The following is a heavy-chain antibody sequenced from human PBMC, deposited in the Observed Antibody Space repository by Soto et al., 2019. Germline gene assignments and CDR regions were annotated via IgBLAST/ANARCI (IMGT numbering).Heavy chain of an antibody. D-gene: IGHD3-3*01. V-gene: IGHV3-23*01. CDR2: ISGSGGST. J-gene: IGHJ6*02. CDR3: AKRDHYDFRSHYYYGMDV. CDR1: GFTFSSYA. Sequence: EVQLLESGGGLVQPGGSLRLSYAASGFTFSSYAMSWVRQAPGKGLEWVSAISGSGGSTYYADSVKGRFTISRDNSKNTLYLQMNSLRAEDTAVYYCAKRDHYDFRSHYYYGMDVWGQGTTVTVSS.